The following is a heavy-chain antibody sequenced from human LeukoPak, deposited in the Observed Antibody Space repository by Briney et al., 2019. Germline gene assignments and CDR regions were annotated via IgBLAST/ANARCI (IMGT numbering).Heavy chain of an antibody. CDR2: INHSGST. D-gene: IGHD3-10*01. CDR3: ARELPYYYGSGGDYYGMDV. CDR1: GGSFSGYY. Sequence: SETLSLTCAVYGGSFSGYYWSWIRQPPGKGLEWIGEINHSGSTNYNPSLKSRVTISVDTSKNQFSLKLSSVTAADTAVYYCARELPYYYGSGGDYYGMDVWGQGTTVTVSS. V-gene: IGHV4-34*01. J-gene: IGHJ6*02.